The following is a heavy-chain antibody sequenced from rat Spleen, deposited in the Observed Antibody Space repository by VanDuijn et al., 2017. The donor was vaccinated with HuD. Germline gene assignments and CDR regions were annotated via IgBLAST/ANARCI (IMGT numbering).Heavy chain of an antibody. CDR3: TRADVAGLSTDGI. D-gene: IGHD1-2*01. CDR2: ITTGGST. CDR1: GFSLTSNG. J-gene: IGHJ2*01. V-gene: IGHV2S12*01. Sequence: QVQLKESGPGLVQPSQTLSLTCTVSGFSLTSNGVSWVRQPPGKGLEWIAAITTGGSTYYNSPLRSRLNISRDTSKSQVFLEMNSLQTEDTAIYFCTRADVAGLSTDGIWGQGIMVTVSS.